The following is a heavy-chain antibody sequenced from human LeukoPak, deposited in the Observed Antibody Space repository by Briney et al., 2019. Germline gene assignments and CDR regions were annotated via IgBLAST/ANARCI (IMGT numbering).Heavy chain of an antibody. Sequence: SETLSLTCAVYGGSFSGYYWSWIRQPPGKGLEWIGEINHSGSTSYNPSLKSRVTISVDTSKNQFSLKLSSVTAADTAVYYCASSGRSRRDYWGQGTLVTVSS. J-gene: IGHJ4*02. V-gene: IGHV4-34*01. CDR3: ASSGRSRRDY. CDR2: INHSGST. CDR1: GGSFSGYY.